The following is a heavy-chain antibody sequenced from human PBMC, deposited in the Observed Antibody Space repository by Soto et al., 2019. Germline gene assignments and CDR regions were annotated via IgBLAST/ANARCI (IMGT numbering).Heavy chain of an antibody. J-gene: IGHJ4*02. CDR1: GYTFTNYG. CDR2: ISAYNGNT. V-gene: IGHV1-18*04. D-gene: IGHD6-13*01. Sequence: ASVKVSCKASGYTFTNYGFTWVRQAPGQGLEWMGRISAYNGNTNYAQKLQGRVTMTTDTSTSTAYMELRSLRSDDTAVYYCARWQDSVSWPTGVDYWGQGTLVTVSS. CDR3: ARWQDSVSWPTGVDY.